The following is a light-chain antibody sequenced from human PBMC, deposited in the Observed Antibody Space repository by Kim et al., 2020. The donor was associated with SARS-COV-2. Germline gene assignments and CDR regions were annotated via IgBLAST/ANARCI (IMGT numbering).Light chain of an antibody. CDR2: GSS. V-gene: IGKV3-15*01. J-gene: IGKJ1*01. Sequence: EIVMTQSPATLSVSPGERATLSCRASQSISNKLAWHQQKPGQSPRLLVYGSSTRASGVPARFSGSGSGTDFTLTISSLQSEDFAIYYCQQYNDWPPTWTFGQGTKVDIK. CDR1: QSISNK. CDR3: QQYNDWPPTWT.